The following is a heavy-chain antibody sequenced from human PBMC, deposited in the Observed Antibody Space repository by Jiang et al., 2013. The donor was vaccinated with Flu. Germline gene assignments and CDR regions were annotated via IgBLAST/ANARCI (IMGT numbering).Heavy chain of an antibody. V-gene: IGHV4-34*01. CDR2: INHSGST. D-gene: IGHD6-13*01. CDR3: ARLSGIAAAGTDSGFDP. J-gene: IGHJ5*02. CDR1: GGSFSGYY. Sequence: LLKPSETLSLPCGVCGGSFSGYYWSWIRQPPGKGLEWIGEINHSGSTNYNPSLKSRVTISVDTSKNQFSLKLSSVTAADTAVYYCARLSGIAAAGTDSGFDPWGQGTLVTVSS.